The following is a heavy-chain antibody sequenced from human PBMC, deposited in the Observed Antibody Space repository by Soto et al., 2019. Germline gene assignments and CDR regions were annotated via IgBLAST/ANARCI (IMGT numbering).Heavy chain of an antibody. V-gene: IGHV4-34*01. CDR1: GGSFSGYY. CDR2: INHSGST. D-gene: IGHD2-21*02. Sequence: SETLSLTCAVYGGSFSGYYWSWIRQPPGKGLEWIGEINHSGSTNYNPSLKSRVTISIDTSKNQFSLKLTSVTAADTAVYFCARVCAGDCYTFDRWGQGVLVTVSS. CDR3: ARVCAGDCYTFDR. J-gene: IGHJ4*02.